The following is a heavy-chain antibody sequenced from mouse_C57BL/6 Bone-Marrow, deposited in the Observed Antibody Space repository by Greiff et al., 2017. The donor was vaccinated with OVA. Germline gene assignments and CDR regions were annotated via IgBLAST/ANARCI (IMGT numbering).Heavy chain of an antibody. D-gene: IGHD1-1*01. CDR1: GYAFSSYW. J-gene: IGHJ2*01. Sequence: VKLMESGAELVKPGASVKISCKASGYAFSSYWMNWVKQRPGKGLEWIGQIYPGDGDTNYNGKFKGKATLTADKSSSTAYMQLSSLTSEDSAVYFCARRGGSSYVKYFDYWGQGTTLTVSS. CDR2: IYPGDGDT. V-gene: IGHV1-80*01. CDR3: ARRGGSSYVKYFDY.